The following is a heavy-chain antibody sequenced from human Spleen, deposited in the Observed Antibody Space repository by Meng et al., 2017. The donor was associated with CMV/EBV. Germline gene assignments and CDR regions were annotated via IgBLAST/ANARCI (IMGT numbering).Heavy chain of an antibody. Sequence: GESLKISCAASGFTFSSYSMNWVRQAPGRGLEWLSYISSSGTTKHYADSAEGRFTIFRDNAKNSLYLQMNSLRVEDTAVYYCARDGPGGYYFDYWGQGTLVPVSS. CDR2: ISSSGTTK. D-gene: IGHD3-16*01. CDR1: GFTFSSYS. V-gene: IGHV3-48*04. J-gene: IGHJ4*02. CDR3: ARDGPGGYYFDY.